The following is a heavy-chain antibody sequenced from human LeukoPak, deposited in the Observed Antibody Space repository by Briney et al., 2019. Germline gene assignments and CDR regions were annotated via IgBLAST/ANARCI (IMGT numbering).Heavy chain of an antibody. CDR2: ISGSGGST. J-gene: IGHJ4*02. D-gene: IGHD4-17*01. CDR3: AKIGEYGDYFDY. V-gene: IGHV3-23*01. CDR1: GFTLSSYP. Sequence: PGGSLRLSCAASGFTLSSYPMSWVRQAPGKGLEWVSAISGSGGSTYYADSVKGRFTISRDNSKNTLYLQMNSLRAEDTAVYYCAKIGEYGDYFDYWGQGTLVTVSS.